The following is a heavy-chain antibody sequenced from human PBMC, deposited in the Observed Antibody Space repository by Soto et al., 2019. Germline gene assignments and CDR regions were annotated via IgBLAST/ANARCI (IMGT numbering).Heavy chain of an antibody. D-gene: IGHD2-8*01. J-gene: IGHJ6*02. CDR2: INSDGSST. CDR3: ARDVRGCTNGVCYNGLYYYYYYGRDV. CDR1: GFTFSSYW. V-gene: IGHV3-74*01. Sequence: AGGSLRLSCAASGFTFSSYWMHWVRQAPGKGLVWVSRINSDGSSTSYADSVKGRFTISRDNAKNTLYLQMNSLRAEDTAVYYCARDVRGCTNGVCYNGLYYYYYYGRDVWGQGTKGNVPS.